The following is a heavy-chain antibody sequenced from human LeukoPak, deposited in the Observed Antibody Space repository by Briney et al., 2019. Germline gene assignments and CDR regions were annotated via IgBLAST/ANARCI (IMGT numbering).Heavy chain of an antibody. D-gene: IGHD7-27*01. CDR1: GYTFTGYY. V-gene: IGHV1-2*02. CDR3: ARAGPTGLYYYYYYMDV. CDR2: INPNSGGT. Sequence: GASVKVSCKASGYTFTGYYMHWVRQAPGQGLEWMGWINPNSGGTNYAQKFQGRVTMTRDTSISTAYMELSRLRSDDTAVYYCARAGPTGLYYYYYYMDVWGKGTTVTVSS. J-gene: IGHJ6*03.